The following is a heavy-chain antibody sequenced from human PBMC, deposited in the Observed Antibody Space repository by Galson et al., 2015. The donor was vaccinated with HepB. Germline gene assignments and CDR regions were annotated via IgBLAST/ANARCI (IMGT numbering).Heavy chain of an antibody. V-gene: IGHV1-3*01. J-gene: IGHJ6*02. CDR2: INAGNGNT. CDR3: ARAHMVRGVIISPRYYYYGMDV. CDR1: GYTFTSYA. D-gene: IGHD3-10*01. Sequence: SVKVSCKASGYTFTSYAMHWVRQAPGQRLEWMGWINAGNGNTKYSQKFQGRVTITRDTSASTAYMELSSLRSEDTAVYYCARAHMVRGVIISPRYYYYGMDVWGQGTTVTVSS.